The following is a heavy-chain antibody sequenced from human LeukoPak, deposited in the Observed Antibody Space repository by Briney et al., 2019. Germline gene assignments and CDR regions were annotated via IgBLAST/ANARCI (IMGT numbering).Heavy chain of an antibody. CDR1: AGSMTNYF. Sequence: SSETLSLTCTVSAGSMTNYFWNWIRQSPGKGLEWIAYIYKNERVKYNPSLKSRVSPSVDTSKNQFSLRLNSVTAADTAVYFCARASFNSYGIDGFDHWGQGSLVTVSS. CDR2: IYKNERV. D-gene: IGHD5-18*01. CDR3: ARASFNSYGIDGFDH. J-gene: IGHJ4*02. V-gene: IGHV4-59*01.